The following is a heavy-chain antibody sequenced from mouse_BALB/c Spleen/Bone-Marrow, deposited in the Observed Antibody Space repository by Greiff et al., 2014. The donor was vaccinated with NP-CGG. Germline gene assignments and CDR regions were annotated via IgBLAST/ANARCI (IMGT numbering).Heavy chain of an antibody. J-gene: IGHJ2*01. CDR2: INPSNGRT. V-gene: IGHV1S81*02. CDR1: GYTFTSYW. CDR3: ARRNGDY. Sequence: VQLQQSGAELVKPGASVKLSCKASGYTFTSYWMHWVKQRPGQGLEWIGEINPSNGRTNYNEKFTSKATLTVDKSSSTAYMQLSSLTSEDSAVYYCARRNGDYWGQGTTLTVSS.